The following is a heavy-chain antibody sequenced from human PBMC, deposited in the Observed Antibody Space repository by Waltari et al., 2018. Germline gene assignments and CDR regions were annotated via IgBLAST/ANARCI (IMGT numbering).Heavy chain of an antibody. V-gene: IGHV4-39*01. Sequence: QLQLQESGPGLVKPSETLSLTCTVSGGSISSSSYYWGWIRQPPGKGLEWIGGIYYSGSTYYNPSLKIRDTISVDTSKNQFSLKLSSVTAADTAVYYCASWVFGVVPLGSMDVWGKGTTVTVSS. D-gene: IGHD3-3*01. CDR1: GGSISSSSYY. CDR2: IYYSGST. CDR3: ASWVFGVVPLGSMDV. J-gene: IGHJ6*03.